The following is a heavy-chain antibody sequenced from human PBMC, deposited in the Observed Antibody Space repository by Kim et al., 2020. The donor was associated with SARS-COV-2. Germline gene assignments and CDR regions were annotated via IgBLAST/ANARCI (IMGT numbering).Heavy chain of an antibody. CDR3: ARLWFGPYGMDG. D-gene: IGHD3-10*01. Sequence: SETLSLTCTVSSTSISSTSYYWGWIRQPPGKGLEWIGNIYHSGSTSYNPYLKSRVTLSVDTSKNQFSLRLSSVTAADTTVYYCARLWFGPYGMDGRGQGT. CDR1: STSISSTSYY. J-gene: IGHJ6*02. CDR2: IYHSGST. V-gene: IGHV4-39*01.